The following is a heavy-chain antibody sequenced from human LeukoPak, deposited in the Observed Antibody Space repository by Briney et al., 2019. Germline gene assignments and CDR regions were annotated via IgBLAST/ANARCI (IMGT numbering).Heavy chain of an antibody. CDR3: ARGCEGSYDILTGPQGWFDP. CDR1: GYTFTGYY. Sequence: VASVKVSCKASGYTFTGYYMHWVRQAPGQGLEWMGWINPNSGGTNYAQKFQGWVTMTRDTSISTAYMELSRLRSDDTAVYYCARGCEGSYDILTGPQGWFDPWGQGTLVTVSS. V-gene: IGHV1-2*04. CDR2: INPNSGGT. J-gene: IGHJ5*02. D-gene: IGHD3-9*01.